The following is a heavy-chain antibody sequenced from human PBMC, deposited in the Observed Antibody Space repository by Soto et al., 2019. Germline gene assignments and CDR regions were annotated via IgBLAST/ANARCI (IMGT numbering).Heavy chain of an antibody. V-gene: IGHV4-39*01. CDR3: ARRKGGNINNYYGMDV. Sequence: SETLSLTCTFSVFSIISSIYYLCFIRQPPGKGLELIVSIYYIWSTYYNPSLKSRVTISVDTSKNQFSLKLSSVTSADKAVYYCARRKGGNINNYYGMDVRGQGTTVTVSS. CDR1: VFSIISSIYY. CDR2: IYYIWST. D-gene: IGHD4-4*01. J-gene: IGHJ6*02.